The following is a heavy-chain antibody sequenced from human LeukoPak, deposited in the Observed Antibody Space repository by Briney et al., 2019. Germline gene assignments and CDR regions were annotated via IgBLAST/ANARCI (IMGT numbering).Heavy chain of an antibody. J-gene: IGHJ4*02. CDR1: GGSFSGYY. D-gene: IGHD6-6*01. CDR2: INHSGST. Sequence: SETLSLTCAVYGGSFSGYYWSWIRQPPGKGLEWIGEINHSGSTNYNPSLKSRVTISVDTSKNQFSLKLSSVTAADTAVYYCAGGGTSSSSFPFDYWGQGTLVTVSS. CDR3: AGGGTSSSSFPFDY. V-gene: IGHV4-34*01.